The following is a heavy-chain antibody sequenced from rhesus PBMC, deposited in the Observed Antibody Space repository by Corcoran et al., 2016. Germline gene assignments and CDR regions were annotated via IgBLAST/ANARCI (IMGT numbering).Heavy chain of an antibody. J-gene: IGHJ1*01. V-gene: IGHV3-11*01. Sequence: GESGGGLVQPGGSLRLSCVASGFTVSSTWMSWVRQAPRTGLEWLSDIYGSTMYYGDSVKRRFTVSRDNAKNSLYLQMNSLRAEDTAVYYCARRPPYSNYAGYFEFWGQGALVTVFS. D-gene: IGHD4-23*01. CDR2: IYGSTM. CDR3: ARRPPYSNYAGYFEF. CDR1: GFTVSSTW.